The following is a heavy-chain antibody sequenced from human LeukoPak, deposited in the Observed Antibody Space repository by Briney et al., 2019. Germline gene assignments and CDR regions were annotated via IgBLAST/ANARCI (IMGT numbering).Heavy chain of an antibody. V-gene: IGHV3-21*01. Sequence: PGGTLRLSCAASGFTFSSSNMNWVRQAPGKGLEWVSTISSDSRYIYDADSVKGRFTISRDNAKNSLYLQMNSVRAEDTGVYYCVTMMPPPRRWMDVWGKGTTVTVRS. J-gene: IGHJ6*04. CDR2: ISSDSRYI. CDR1: GFTFSSSN. CDR3: VTMMPPPRRWMDV. D-gene: IGHD4-23*01.